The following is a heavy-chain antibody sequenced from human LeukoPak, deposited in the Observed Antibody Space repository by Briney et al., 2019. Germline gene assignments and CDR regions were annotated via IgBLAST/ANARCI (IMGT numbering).Heavy chain of an antibody. CDR3: VGYCSNTSCPRGSDGMDV. J-gene: IGHJ6*02. V-gene: IGHV4-34*01. CDR2: INHSGST. D-gene: IGHD2-2*03. Sequence: INHSGSTNYNPSLKSRVTISVDTSKNQFSLKLSSVTAADTAVYYSVGYCSNTSCPRGSDGMDVWGQGTTVTVSS.